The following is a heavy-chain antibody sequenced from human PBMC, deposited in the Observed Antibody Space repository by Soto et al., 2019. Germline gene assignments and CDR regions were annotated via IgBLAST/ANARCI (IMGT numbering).Heavy chain of an antibody. Sequence: TSVKVSCEASGFTFTSSAMQWVRQDRGQRLEWIGWIVVGSGNTNYAQKFQERVTITRDMSTSTAYMELSSLRSEDTAVYYCAAEYSSATWSAFDIWGQGTMVTVS. V-gene: IGHV1-58*02. CDR3: AAEYSSATWSAFDI. D-gene: IGHD6-19*01. CDR2: IVVGSGNT. CDR1: GFTFTSSA. J-gene: IGHJ3*02.